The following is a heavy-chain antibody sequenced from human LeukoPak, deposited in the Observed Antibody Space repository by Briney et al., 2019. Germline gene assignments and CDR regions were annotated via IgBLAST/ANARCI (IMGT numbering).Heavy chain of an antibody. D-gene: IGHD3-22*01. V-gene: IGHV3-11*01. CDR1: GFTFSDYY. CDR3: ARDFYDSSGYYN. Sequence: GGSLRLSCAASGFTFSDYYMSWVRQAPGKGLEWVSYISSSGSTIYYADSVKGRFTISRDNAKNSLYLQLNSLRAEDTAVYYCARDFYDSSGYYNWGQGTLVTVSS. CDR2: ISSSGSTI. J-gene: IGHJ4*02.